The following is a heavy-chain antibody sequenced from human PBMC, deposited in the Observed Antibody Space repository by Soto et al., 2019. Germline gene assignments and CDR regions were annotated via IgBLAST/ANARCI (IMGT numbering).Heavy chain of an antibody. V-gene: IGHV3-23*01. J-gene: IGHJ4*02. CDR1: GFTFRNYA. D-gene: IGHD3-3*01. CDR2: ISGSGSST. Sequence: GGSLRLSCAASGFTFRNYAMSWVRQAPGKGLEWVSAISGSGSSTYYADSVKGRFTISRDNSKNTLYLQMNSLRAEDTAVYYCAKSRPYYDFWSGYSEPIDYWGQGTLVTVSS. CDR3: AKSRPYYDFWSGYSEPIDY.